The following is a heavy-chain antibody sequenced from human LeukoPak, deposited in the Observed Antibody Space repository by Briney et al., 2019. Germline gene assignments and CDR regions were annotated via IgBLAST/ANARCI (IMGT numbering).Heavy chain of an antibody. CDR3: ARRGAGGRAFDI. J-gene: IGHJ3*02. Sequence: PSETLSLTCTVSGGSISSSSYYWGWIRQPPGKGLEWIGSIYYSGSTYYNPSLKSRVTISVDTSKNQCSLRLSSVTAADTAVYHCARRGAGGRAFDIWGQGTMVTVSS. CDR2: IYYSGST. V-gene: IGHV4-39*01. CDR1: GGSISSSSYY. D-gene: IGHD6-19*01.